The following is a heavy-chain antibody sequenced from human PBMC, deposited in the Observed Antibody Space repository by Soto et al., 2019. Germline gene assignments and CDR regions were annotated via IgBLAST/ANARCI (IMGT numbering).Heavy chain of an antibody. CDR1: GGSVGSGSYY. CDR2: IYYSGST. J-gene: IGHJ4*02. Sequence: PSETLSLTCTVSGGSVGSGSYYWSWIRQPPGKGLEWIGYIYYSGSTNYNPSLKSRVTISVDTSKNQFSLKLSSVTAADTAVYYCARVNRRITMVRGVIVFDYWGQGTLVTVSS. CDR3: ARVNRRITMVRGVIVFDY. V-gene: IGHV4-61*01. D-gene: IGHD3-10*01.